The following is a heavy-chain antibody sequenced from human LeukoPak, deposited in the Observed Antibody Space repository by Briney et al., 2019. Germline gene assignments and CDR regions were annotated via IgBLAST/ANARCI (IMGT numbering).Heavy chain of an antibody. CDR3: AKGRSRFSGSSGAFDI. D-gene: IGHD1-26*01. J-gene: IGHJ3*02. CDR2: ISYDGSNK. CDR1: GFTFSSYG. V-gene: IGHV3-30*18. Sequence: PGGSLRLSCAASGFTFSSYGMHWVRQAPGKGLEWVAVISYDGSNKYYADSVKGRFTISRDNSKNTLYLQMNSLRAEDTAVYYCAKGRSRFSGSSGAFDIWGQGTMVTVSS.